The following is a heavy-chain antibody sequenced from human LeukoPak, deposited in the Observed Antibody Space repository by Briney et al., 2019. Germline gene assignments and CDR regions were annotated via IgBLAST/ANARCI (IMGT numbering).Heavy chain of an antibody. D-gene: IGHD2-2*01. CDR2: IYTSGST. J-gene: IGHJ6*03. CDR1: GGSISSGSYY. CDR3: ARAPAAPLDYYYYYMDV. V-gene: IGHV4-61*02. Sequence: PSETLSLTCTVSGGSISSGSYYWSWIRQPAGKGLEWTGRIYTSGSTNYNPSLKSRVTISVDTSKNQFSLKLSSVTAADTAVYYCARAPAAPLDYYYYYMDVWGKGTTVTVSS.